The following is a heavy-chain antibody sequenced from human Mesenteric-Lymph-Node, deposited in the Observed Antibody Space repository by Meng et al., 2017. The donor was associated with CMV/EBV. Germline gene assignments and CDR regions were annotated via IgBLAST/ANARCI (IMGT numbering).Heavy chain of an antibody. D-gene: IGHD2-2*01. CDR1: GFTFSSYS. CDR3: ARDIVVVPAAPGGWHYYYYGMDV. J-gene: IGHJ6*02. CDR2: ISSSSSYI. V-gene: IGHV3-21*01. Sequence: GESLKISCAASGFTFSSYSMNWVRQAPGKGLEWVSSISSSSSYIYYADSVKGRFTISRDNAKNSLYLQMNSLRAEDTAVYYCARDIVVVPAAPGGWHYYYYGMDVWGQGTTVTVSS.